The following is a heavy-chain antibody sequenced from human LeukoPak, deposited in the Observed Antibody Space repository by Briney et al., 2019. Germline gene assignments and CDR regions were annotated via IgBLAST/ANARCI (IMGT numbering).Heavy chain of an antibody. CDR1: GFTFSSYA. D-gene: IGHD4-23*01. CDR3: ARDARDGYGGNPFEY. V-gene: IGHV3-23*01. Sequence: GGSLRLSCAASGFTFSSYAMYWVRQAPGKGLEWVSTIRGSGGTTYYAGSVKGRLTISRDNSKNTLYLQMNSLRAEDTAVYYCARDARDGYGGNPFEYWGQGTLVTVSS. J-gene: IGHJ4*02. CDR2: IRGSGGTT.